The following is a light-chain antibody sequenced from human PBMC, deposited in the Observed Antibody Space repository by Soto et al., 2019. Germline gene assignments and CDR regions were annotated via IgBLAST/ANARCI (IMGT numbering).Light chain of an antibody. Sequence: TVVTQSPGTLSLSTGERATLSCRASQSVSSSDLAWYQQKPGQAPRLLIYGASSRATGIPDRFRGSGSVTDFTLTISRLEPEDFAVYYCQQYGSSSWTFGQVTKVYIK. J-gene: IGKJ1*01. CDR2: GAS. CDR3: QQYGSSSWT. CDR1: QSVSSSD. V-gene: IGKV3-20*01.